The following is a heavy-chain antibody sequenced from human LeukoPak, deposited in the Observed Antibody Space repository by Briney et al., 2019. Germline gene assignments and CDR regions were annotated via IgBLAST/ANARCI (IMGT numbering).Heavy chain of an antibody. Sequence: SETLSLTCTVSGDSVSGFYWSWIRQPAGKGLEWIGRIHPSGGTNYNPSLKSRVTMSVDTSRNHFSLKLTSVTAADTALYYCAVCRSGWSLECHYFDYWGQGTLVTVSS. CDR3: AVCRSGWSLECHYFDY. CDR1: GDSVSGFY. D-gene: IGHD6-19*01. CDR2: IHPSGGT. J-gene: IGHJ4*02. V-gene: IGHV4-4*07.